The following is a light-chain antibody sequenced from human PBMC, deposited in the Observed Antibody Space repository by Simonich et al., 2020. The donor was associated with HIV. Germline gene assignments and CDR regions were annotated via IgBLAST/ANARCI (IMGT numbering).Light chain of an antibody. CDR3: QQYNIYST. Sequence: DIQMTQSPSTLYASVGDRVTITCRASQSISTWLAWYQQKPGKAPNLLIYKASSLESGVPSRFSGSGSETEFTLTISSLHSDDFATYYCQQYNIYSTFGGGTKVEI. V-gene: IGKV1-5*03. J-gene: IGKJ4*01. CDR1: QSISTW. CDR2: KAS.